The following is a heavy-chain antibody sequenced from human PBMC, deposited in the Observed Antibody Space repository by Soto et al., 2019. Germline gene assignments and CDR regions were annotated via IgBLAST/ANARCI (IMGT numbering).Heavy chain of an antibody. CDR2: ISYDGSTK. CDR3: AIEYYYYSSGYYYYYCMDV. CDR1: GFTFSSYA. J-gene: IGHJ6*02. V-gene: IGHV3-30*04. Sequence: GGSLRLSCAASGFTFSSYAMHWVRQAPGKGLEWVAVISYDGSTKYYADSVKGRFTISRDNSKNTLYLQMNSLRAEDTAVYYCAIEYYYYSSGYYYYYCMDVWGQGTTVTVSS. D-gene: IGHD3-22*01.